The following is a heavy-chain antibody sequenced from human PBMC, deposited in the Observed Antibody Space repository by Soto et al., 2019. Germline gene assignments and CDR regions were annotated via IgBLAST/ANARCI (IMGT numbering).Heavy chain of an antibody. CDR1: GFTFSDHY. CDR2: SRNKANSYTT. Sequence: GGSLRLSCAASGFTFSDHYMDWVRQAPGKGLEWVGRSRNKANSYTTVYTASVKGRFTISRDDSKDSLYLQMNSLRTEDTAVYYCARVGYCSGGGCPPGDYWGQGTLVTVSS. D-gene: IGHD2-15*01. J-gene: IGHJ4*02. CDR3: ARVGYCSGGGCPPGDY. V-gene: IGHV3-72*01.